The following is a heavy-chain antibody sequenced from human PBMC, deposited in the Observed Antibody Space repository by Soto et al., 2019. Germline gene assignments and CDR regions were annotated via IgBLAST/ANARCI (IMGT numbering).Heavy chain of an antibody. J-gene: IGHJ4*02. CDR1: GYTFTNFG. D-gene: IGHD2-21*02. Sequence: QVQLVQSGAEVKKPGASVKVSCKASGYTFTNFGITWVRQAPGQGLEWMGWISANNGKTNYAQKFQGRVTMTTDTTTSTAYLKLRSLRSAATALCYCARGVTPTDYWGQGTLVTVSS. V-gene: IGHV1-18*01. CDR3: ARGVTPTDY. CDR2: ISANNGKT.